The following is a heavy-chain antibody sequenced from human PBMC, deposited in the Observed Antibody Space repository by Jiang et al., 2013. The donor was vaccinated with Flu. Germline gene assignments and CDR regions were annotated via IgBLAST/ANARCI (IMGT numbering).Heavy chain of an antibody. Sequence: PGRSLRLSCAASGFTFSSYAMHWVRQAPGKGLEWVAVISYDGSNKYYADSVKGRFTISRDNSKNTLYLQMNSLRAEDTAVYYCARVPTGDSSGYYLDYWGQGTLVTVSS. CDR2: ISYDGSNK. J-gene: IGHJ4*02. CDR1: GFTFSSYA. V-gene: IGHV3-30*01. CDR3: ARVPTGDSSGYYLDY. D-gene: IGHD3-22*01.